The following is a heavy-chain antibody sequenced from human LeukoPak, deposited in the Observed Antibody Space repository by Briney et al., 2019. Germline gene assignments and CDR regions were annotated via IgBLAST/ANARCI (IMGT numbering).Heavy chain of an antibody. D-gene: IGHD2-2*01. CDR2: TSVYNGDT. J-gene: IGHJ4*02. Sequence: ASVKVSCTASGYTFTNFGISWVRQAPGQGLEWMGWTSVYNGDTNYVQKLQGRVTMTTDTSTDTAYMELRSLRSDDTAVYYCAREDRLLPAGLEVDYWGQGTLVTVSS. CDR1: GYTFTNFG. V-gene: IGHV1-18*01. CDR3: AREDRLLPAGLEVDY.